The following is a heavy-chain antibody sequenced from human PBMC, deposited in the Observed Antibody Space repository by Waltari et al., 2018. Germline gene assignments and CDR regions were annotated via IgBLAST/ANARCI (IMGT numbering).Heavy chain of an antibody. D-gene: IGHD1-26*01. Sequence: QVQLVQSGAEVKKPGSSVKVSCKASGGTVHNFLIGWVRQAPGQGLEWMGDITPMCGTKNYALQFQGRLTITADESTSPLFLEVSSLMPDDPAVYNCAREVREGARYYMDVWGKGTTITISS. CDR3: AREVREGARYYMDV. J-gene: IGHJ6*03. CDR2: ITPMCGTK. V-gene: IGHV1-69*12. CDR1: GGTVHNFL.